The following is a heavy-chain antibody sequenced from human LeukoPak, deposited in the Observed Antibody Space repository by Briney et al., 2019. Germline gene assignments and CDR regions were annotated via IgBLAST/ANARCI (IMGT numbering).Heavy chain of an antibody. V-gene: IGHV3-30*18. CDR3: AKEVNDYVWGSSYYFDY. CDR1: GFTLSSYG. J-gene: IGHJ4*02. CDR2: ISYDGSNK. D-gene: IGHD3-16*01. Sequence: GGSLRLSCAASGFTLSSYGMHWVRQAPGKGLEWVAVISYDGSNKYYADSVKGRFTISRDNSKNTLYLQMNSLRAEDTAVYYCAKEVNDYVWGSSYYFDYWGQGTLVTVSS.